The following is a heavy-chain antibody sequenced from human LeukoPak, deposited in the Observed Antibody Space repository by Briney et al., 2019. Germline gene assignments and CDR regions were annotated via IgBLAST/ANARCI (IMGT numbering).Heavy chain of an antibody. D-gene: IGHD1-26*01. V-gene: IGHV3-15*01. J-gene: IGHJ4*02. CDR2: IKRKTDGGTT. CDR1: GFTFSNAW. Sequence: GGSLRLSCAASGFTFSNAWMSWVRQAPGKGLEWVGRIKRKTDGGTTDYAAPVKGRFTISRDDSKNTLYLQMNSLKTEDTAVYYCTTDLRGGGPNPRSSRIDYWGQGTLVPVSS. CDR3: TTDLRGGGPNPRSSRIDY.